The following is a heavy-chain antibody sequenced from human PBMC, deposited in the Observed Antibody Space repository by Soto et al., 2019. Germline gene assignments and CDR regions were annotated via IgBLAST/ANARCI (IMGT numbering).Heavy chain of an antibody. Sequence: QITLKESGPTLVKPTQTLTLTCTFSGFSLTTSGVGVGWIRQPPGKALEWLAVIFWDDDKRYSPSLKSRLTITKDTSKNQVVLTMTNMDPVDTATYYCAPRPGSSGSRAWFDSWGQGTLVTVSS. CDR3: APRPGSSGSRAWFDS. D-gene: IGHD2-15*01. CDR2: IFWDDDK. V-gene: IGHV2-5*02. CDR1: GFSLTTSGVG. J-gene: IGHJ5*01.